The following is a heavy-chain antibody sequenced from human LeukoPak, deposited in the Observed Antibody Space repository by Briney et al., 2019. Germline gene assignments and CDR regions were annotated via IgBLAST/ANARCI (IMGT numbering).Heavy chain of an antibody. CDR2: ILYDGTMK. Sequence: PGGSLRLSCAAYGLTLSNHAMHWVRQAPGRGVGWVAVILYDGTMKTYVDSVKGRFTISRDNSNNMLYIHMNSLRHEDTAVYFCARDISGPTGFDSSGRDALDYWGQGTLVTVSS. CDR1: GLTLSNHA. J-gene: IGHJ4*02. CDR3: ARDISGPTGFDSSGRDALDY. D-gene: IGHD3-22*01. V-gene: IGHV3-30*04.